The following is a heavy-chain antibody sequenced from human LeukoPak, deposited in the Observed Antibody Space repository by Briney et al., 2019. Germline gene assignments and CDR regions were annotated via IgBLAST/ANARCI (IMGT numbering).Heavy chain of an antibody. CDR1: GGSISPYY. J-gene: IGHJ4*02. V-gene: IGHV4-59*01. Sequence: SETLSLTCTVSGGSISPYYWSWIRQPPGKGLEWIAYITHSGSTVYNPSLKSRATISLDTSKKQFSLKLSSVTTADTALYYCARESYSLDYWGQGTLVTVSS. D-gene: IGHD2-15*01. CDR3: ARESYSLDY. CDR2: ITHSGST.